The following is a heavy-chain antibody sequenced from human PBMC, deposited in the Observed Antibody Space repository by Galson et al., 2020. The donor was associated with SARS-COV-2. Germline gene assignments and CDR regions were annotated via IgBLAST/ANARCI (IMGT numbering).Heavy chain of an antibody. CDR2: ISGSGGST. D-gene: IGHD6-13*01. CDR1: GFTFSSYA. V-gene: IGHV3-23*01. CDR3: AKSGFTYSSSWYGNY. Sequence: TGGSLRLSCAASGFTFSSYAMGWVRQAPGKGLEWVSAISGSGGSTYYADSVKGRFTISRDNSKNTLYLQMNSLRAEDTAVYYCAKSGFTYSSSWYGNYWGQGTLVTVSS. J-gene: IGHJ4*02.